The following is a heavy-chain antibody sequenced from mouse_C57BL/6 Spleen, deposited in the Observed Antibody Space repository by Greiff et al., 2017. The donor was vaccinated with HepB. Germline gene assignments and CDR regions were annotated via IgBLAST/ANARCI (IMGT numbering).Heavy chain of an antibody. CDR1: GFTFSSYA. J-gene: IGHJ3*01. V-gene: IGHV5-4*03. Sequence: EVKLVESGGGLVKPGGSLKLSCAASGFTFSSYAMSWVRQTPEKRLEWVATISDGGSYTYYPDNVKGRFTISRDNAKNNLYLQMSHLKSEDTAMYYCARYYYYGSPWFAYWGQGTLVTVSA. D-gene: IGHD1-1*01. CDR2: ISDGGSYT. CDR3: ARYYYYGSPWFAY.